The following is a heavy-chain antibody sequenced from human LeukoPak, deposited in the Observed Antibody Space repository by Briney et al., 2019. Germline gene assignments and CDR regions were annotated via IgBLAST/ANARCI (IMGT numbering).Heavy chain of an antibody. D-gene: IGHD3-10*01. CDR3: ARVRDGSGSYRRPIDS. CDR1: RGSLSSYY. J-gene: IGHJ4*02. CDR2: IYYSGST. Sequence: SQTLSLTCTVSRGSLSSYYWSWIRQPPGKGLEWIGYIYYSGSTNYNPSLKSRVTISVDTSKNQFSLKLSSVTAADTAVYYCARVRDGSGSYRRPIDSWGQGTLVTVSS. V-gene: IGHV4-59*08.